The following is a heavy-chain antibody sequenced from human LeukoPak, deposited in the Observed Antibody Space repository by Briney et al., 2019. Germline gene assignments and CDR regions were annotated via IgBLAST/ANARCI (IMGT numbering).Heavy chain of an antibody. V-gene: IGHV4-38-2*02. D-gene: IGHD6-13*01. Sequence: SETLSLTCTLSGYSLSIGYYWGGIRQPQGKGLGWIQRFYYKESTYYNPSLKSRVTLSGDTPTIHVSMKQSSVTYAHTSVYYFERGGGSSSWYFKRRYYYMEVWGKRTPVTISS. CDR2: FYYKEST. J-gene: IGHJ6*03. CDR1: GYSLSIGYY. CDR3: ERGGGSSSWYFKRRYYYMEV.